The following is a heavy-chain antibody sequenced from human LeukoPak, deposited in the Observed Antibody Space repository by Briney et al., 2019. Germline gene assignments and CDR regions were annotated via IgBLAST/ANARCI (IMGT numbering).Heavy chain of an antibody. CDR3: AKNQGSTSFYGMDV. J-gene: IGHJ6*02. CDR2: ISGSGGSI. V-gene: IGHV3-23*01. D-gene: IGHD2-2*01. CDR1: GFTFSTYA. Sequence: GGSLRLSCVASGFTFSTYAMSWVRQAPGKGLEWVSAISGSGGSIYYADSVKGRFTISRGNSKNTLYLQMNSLRAEDTAVYYCAKNQGSTSFYGMDVWGQGTTVTVSS.